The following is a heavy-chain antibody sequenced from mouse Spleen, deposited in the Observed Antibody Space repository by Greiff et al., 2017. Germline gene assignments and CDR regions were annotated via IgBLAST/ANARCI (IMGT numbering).Heavy chain of an antibody. V-gene: IGHV1-82*01. CDR3: ARRDYDGYAMDY. J-gene: IGHJ4*01. CDR1: GYAFSSSW. Sequence: VQLVESGPELVKPGASVKISCKASGYAFSSSWMNWVKQRPGKGLEWIGRIYPGDGDTNYNGKFKGKATLTADKSSSTAYMQLSSLTSEDSAVYFCARRDYDGYAMDYWGQGTSVTVSS. CDR2: IYPGDGDT. D-gene: IGHD2-4*01.